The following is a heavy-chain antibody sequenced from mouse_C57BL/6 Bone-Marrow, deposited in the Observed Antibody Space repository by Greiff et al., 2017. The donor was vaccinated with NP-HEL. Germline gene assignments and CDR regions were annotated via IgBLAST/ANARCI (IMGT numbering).Heavy chain of an antibody. V-gene: IGHV2-2*01. Sequence: QVQLQQSGPGLVQPSQSLSITCTVSGFSLTSYGVHWVRQSPGKGLEWLGVIWSGGSTDYKAAFISRLSISKDNSKSQVFFKMNSLQADDTAIYYCARTGDYALYYFDYWGQGTTLTVSS. CDR1: GFSLTSYG. CDR3: ARTGDYALYYFDY. J-gene: IGHJ2*01. D-gene: IGHD1-1*02. CDR2: IWSGGST.